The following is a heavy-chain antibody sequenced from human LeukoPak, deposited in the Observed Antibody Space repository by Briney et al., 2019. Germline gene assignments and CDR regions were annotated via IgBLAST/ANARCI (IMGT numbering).Heavy chain of an antibody. CDR3: AEDFRVSY. Sequence: GGSLRLSCAASGFTFSDYSMNWVRQAPGKGLEWVSSISSRFSSYIYYAGSVKGRFTISRANTKNSLYLQMSNLRAEDSAIYYCAEDFRVSYWGQGTLVSVSS. CDR1: GFTFSDYS. V-gene: IGHV3-21*01. J-gene: IGHJ4*02. CDR2: ISSRFSSYI.